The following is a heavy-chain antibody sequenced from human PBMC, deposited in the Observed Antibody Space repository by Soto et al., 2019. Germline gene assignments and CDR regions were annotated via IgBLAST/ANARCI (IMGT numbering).Heavy chain of an antibody. V-gene: IGHV1-8*02. J-gene: IGHJ3*01. CDR3: ARGLYAFYL. Sequence: ASVKVSCKASGYTFTSYYINWVRQAPGQGLEWMGWMNPNSGNTGSAQKFQGRVTMSRNTSISTAYMELSSLRSEDTAVYYCARGLYAFYLWGQATMVTVSS. CDR2: MNPNSGNT. CDR1: GYTFTSYY. D-gene: IGHD2-2*01.